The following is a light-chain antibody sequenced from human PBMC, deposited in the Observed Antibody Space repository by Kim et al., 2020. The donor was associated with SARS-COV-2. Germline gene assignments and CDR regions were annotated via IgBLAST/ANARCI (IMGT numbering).Light chain of an antibody. Sequence: QSVLTQPPSASGTPGQRVTISCSGSSSNIGSKTVNWYQQLPGTAPKLLIYSNNKRPSGVPDRFSGSKSGTSASLAISGLQSEDEADYYCAAWDVSLNGYVFGTGTKVTVL. CDR1: SSNIGSKT. CDR2: SNN. CDR3: AAWDVSLNGYV. V-gene: IGLV1-44*01. J-gene: IGLJ1*01.